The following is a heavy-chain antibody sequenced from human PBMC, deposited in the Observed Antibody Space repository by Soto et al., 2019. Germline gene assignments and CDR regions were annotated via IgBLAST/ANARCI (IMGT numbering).Heavy chain of an antibody. V-gene: IGHV1-58*01. CDR2: IVVGSGNT. Sequence: SVKVSCKASGFTFTSSAVQWVRQARGQRLEWIGWIVVGSGNTNYAQKFQERVTITRDMSTSTAYMELSSLRSEDTAVYYCARDSVPVSSTSRNYYYYGMDGWGQGTTVTVSS. CDR3: ARDSVPVSSTSRNYYYYGMDG. D-gene: IGHD2-2*01. CDR1: GFTFTSSA. J-gene: IGHJ6*02.